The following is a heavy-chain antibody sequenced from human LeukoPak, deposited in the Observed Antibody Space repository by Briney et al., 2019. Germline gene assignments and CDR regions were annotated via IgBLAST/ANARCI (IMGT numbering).Heavy chain of an antibody. CDR1: GGSISSYY. D-gene: IGHD6-13*01. J-gene: IGHJ4*02. CDR3: ARVAYSSSWYLDSAFDY. Sequence: SETLSLTCTVSGGSISSYYWSWIRQPPGKGLEWIGYIYYSGSTNYNPSLKSQVTISVDTSKNQFSLKLSSVTAADTAVYYCARVAYSSSWYLDSAFDYWGQGTPVTVSS. CDR2: IYYSGST. V-gene: IGHV4-59*01.